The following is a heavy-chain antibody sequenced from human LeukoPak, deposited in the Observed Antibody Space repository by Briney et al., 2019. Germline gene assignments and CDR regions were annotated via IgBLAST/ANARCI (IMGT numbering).Heavy chain of an antibody. V-gene: IGHV3-15*01. CDR2: IKSKTDGGTT. J-gene: IGHJ4*02. Sequence: GGSLRLSCAASGFTFSNARMSWVRQAPGKGLEWVGRIKSKTDGGTTDYAAPVKGRFTISRDDSKNTLYLQMNSLKTEDTAVYYCTTGNNLGRYIDWLFSPFDYWGQGTLVTVSS. D-gene: IGHD3-9*01. CDR3: TTGNNLGRYIDWLFSPFDY. CDR1: GFTFSNAR.